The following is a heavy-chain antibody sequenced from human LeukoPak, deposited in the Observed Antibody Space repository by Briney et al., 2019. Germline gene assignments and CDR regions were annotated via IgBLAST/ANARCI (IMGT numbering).Heavy chain of an antibody. CDR2: INPNSGGT. J-gene: IGHJ4*02. V-gene: IGHV1-2*02. CDR1: GYTFTGYY. D-gene: IGHD1-14*01. CDR3: ARDITGYFDY. Sequence: GASVEVSCKASGYTFTGYYIHWVRQAPGQGLEWMGWINPNSGGTNYAQKFQGRVTMTRDTSISTAYMELSRLRSDDTAVYYCARDITGYFDYWGQGTLVTVSS.